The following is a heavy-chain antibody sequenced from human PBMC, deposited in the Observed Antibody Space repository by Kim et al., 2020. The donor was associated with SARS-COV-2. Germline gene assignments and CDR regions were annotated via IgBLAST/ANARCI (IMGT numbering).Heavy chain of an antibody. CDR3: ARDLGSDNWGGYCYYGMDV. CDR2: ISSSSSYI. CDR1: GFTFSSYS. Sequence: GGSLRLSCAASGFTFSSYSMNWVRQAPGKGLEWVSSISSSSSYIYYADSVKGRFTISRDNAKNSLYLQMNSLGAEDTAVYYCARDLGSDNWGGYCYYGMDVWGQGTTVTVSS. D-gene: IGHD7-27*01. V-gene: IGHV3-21*01. J-gene: IGHJ6*02.